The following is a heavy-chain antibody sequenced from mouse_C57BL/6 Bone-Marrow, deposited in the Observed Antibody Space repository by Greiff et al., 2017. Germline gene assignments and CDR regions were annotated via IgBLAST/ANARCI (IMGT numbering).Heavy chain of an antibody. CDR3: ARADYYSNYEFAY. CDR2: INPNNGGT. D-gene: IGHD2-5*01. CDR1: GYTFTDYY. V-gene: IGHV1-26*01. Sequence: EVQLQQSGPELVKPGASVKISCKASGYTFTDYYMNWVKQSHGKSLEWIGDINPNNGGTSYNQKFKGKATLTVDKSSSTAYMERRSLTSEDSAVYYCARADYYSNYEFAYWGQGTLGTVSA. J-gene: IGHJ3*01.